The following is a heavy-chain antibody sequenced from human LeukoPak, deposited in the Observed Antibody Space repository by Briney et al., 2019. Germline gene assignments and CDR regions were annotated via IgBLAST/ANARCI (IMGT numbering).Heavy chain of an antibody. V-gene: IGHV4-61*02. CDR3: ARGYCSSTSCYEKWFDP. D-gene: IGHD2-2*01. CDR2: IYTSGST. CDR1: GGSISSGSYY. J-gene: IGHJ5*02. Sequence: PSETLSLTCTVSGGSISSGSYYWSWIRQPAGKGLEWIGRIYTSGSTNYNPPLKSRVTISVDTSKNQFSLKLSSVTAADTAVYYCARGYCSSTSCYEKWFDPWGQGTLVTVSS.